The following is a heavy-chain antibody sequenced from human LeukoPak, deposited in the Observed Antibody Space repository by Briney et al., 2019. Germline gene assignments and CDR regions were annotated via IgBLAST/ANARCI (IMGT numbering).Heavy chain of an antibody. Sequence: SETLSLTCTVSGGSISRYYWSWIRQPPGKGLEWFGYVSDSGTTNYNPSLKSRVTISVDTSKNQFSLKLTSVTAADTAVYYCARVSWSPGTSYYYMDVWGKGTTITVSS. CDR3: ARVSWSPGTSYYYMDV. D-gene: IGHD1-1*01. V-gene: IGHV4-59*01. CDR1: GGSISRYY. J-gene: IGHJ6*03. CDR2: VSDSGTT.